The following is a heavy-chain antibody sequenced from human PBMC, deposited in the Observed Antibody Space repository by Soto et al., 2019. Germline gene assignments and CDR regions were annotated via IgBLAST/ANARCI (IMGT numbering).Heavy chain of an antibody. J-gene: IGHJ5*02. CDR2: IYYDGST. CDR3: ARDQLSSGLYVWFDP. Sequence: HVQLQESGPGLVKPSETLSLTCTVSGGSISTYYWSWIRQPPGKGLEWIGYIYYDGSTSYNPSLRSRVTISVDTSKNQFALILGSVTSADTAVYCCARDQLSSGLYVWFDPWGQGTLVTVSS. V-gene: IGHV4-59*01. CDR1: GGSISTYY. D-gene: IGHD6-25*01.